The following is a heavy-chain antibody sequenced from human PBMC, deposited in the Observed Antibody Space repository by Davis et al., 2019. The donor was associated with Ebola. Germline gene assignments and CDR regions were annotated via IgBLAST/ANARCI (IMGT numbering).Heavy chain of an antibody. CDR1: GGSISSSSYY. CDR2: IYYSGST. Sequence: SETLSLTCTVSGGSISSSSYYWGWIRQPPGKGLEWIGSIYYSGSTYYNPSLKSRVTISVDTSKSQFSLKLSSVTAADTAVYYCARDRRDYQIYYYGMDVWGKGTTVTVSS. D-gene: IGHD2-2*01. V-gene: IGHV4-39*07. CDR3: ARDRRDYQIYYYGMDV. J-gene: IGHJ6*04.